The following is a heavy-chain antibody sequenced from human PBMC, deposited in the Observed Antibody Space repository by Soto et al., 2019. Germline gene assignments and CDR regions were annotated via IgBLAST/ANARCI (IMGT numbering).Heavy chain of an antibody. Sequence: AASVKVSCKASGYTFTSYYMHWVRQAPGQGLEWMGIINPSGGSTSYAQKFQGRVTMTRDTSTSTVYMELSSLRSEDTAVYYCARERGYSYGSDYGMDVWGQGTTVTVSS. CDR1: GYTFTSYY. V-gene: IGHV1-46*01. D-gene: IGHD5-18*01. CDR3: ARERGYSYGSDYGMDV. CDR2: INPSGGST. J-gene: IGHJ6*02.